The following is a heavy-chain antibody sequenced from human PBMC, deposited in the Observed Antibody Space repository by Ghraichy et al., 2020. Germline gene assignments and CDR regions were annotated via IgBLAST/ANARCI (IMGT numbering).Heavy chain of an antibody. V-gene: IGHV4-39*01. CDR2: IYYSGST. Sequence: SETLSLTCTVSGGSISSSSYYWGWIRQPPGKGLEWIGSIYYSGSTYYNPSLKSRVTISVDTSKNQFSLKLSSVTAADTAVYYCARRNEDYYYGMDVWGQGTTVTVSS. J-gene: IGHJ6*02. CDR3: ARRNEDYYYGMDV. CDR1: GGSISSSSYY.